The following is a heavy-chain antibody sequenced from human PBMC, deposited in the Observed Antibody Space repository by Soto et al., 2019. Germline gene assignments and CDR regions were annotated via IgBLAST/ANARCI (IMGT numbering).Heavy chain of an antibody. CDR2: IIPIFGTA. V-gene: IGHV1-69*13. CDR3: ARDLTYYYDSSVPNDAFDI. J-gene: IGHJ3*02. CDR1: GGTFSSYA. D-gene: IGHD3-22*01. Sequence: ASVKVSCKASGGTFSSYAISWVRQTPGQGLEWMGGIIPIFGTANYAQKFQGRVTITADESTSTAYMELSSLRSEDTAVYYCARDLTYYYDSSVPNDAFDIWGQGTMVIVSS.